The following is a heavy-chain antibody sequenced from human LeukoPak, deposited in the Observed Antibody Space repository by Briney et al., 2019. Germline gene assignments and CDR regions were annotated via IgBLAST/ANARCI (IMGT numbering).Heavy chain of an antibody. D-gene: IGHD3-10*01. V-gene: IGHV4-59*08. CDR3: ARVNYRSGSYSSWFDP. CDR1: GGSISGFH. J-gene: IGHJ5*02. Sequence: SETLSLTCGVSGGSISGFHWSWIRQAPGRGLEWIGYISYEGSTSYHPSLKSRVTISVDTSNNQFSLRLNSVTPTDTALYYCARVNYRSGSYSSWFDPWGQGILVTVSS. CDR2: ISYEGST.